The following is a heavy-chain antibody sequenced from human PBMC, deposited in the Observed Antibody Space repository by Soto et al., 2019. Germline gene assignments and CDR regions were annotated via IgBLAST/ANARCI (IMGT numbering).Heavy chain of an antibody. CDR1: GFTFSSYS. Sequence: EVQLVESGGGLVKPGGSLRPSCAASGFTFSSYSMNWVRQAPGKGLEWVSSISSSSSYIYYADSVKGRFTISRDNAKNSLYLQMNSLRAEDTAVYYCARLEVDIVANVPYYGMDVWGQGTTVTVSS. CDR2: ISSSSSYI. D-gene: IGHD5-12*01. V-gene: IGHV3-21*01. J-gene: IGHJ6*02. CDR3: ARLEVDIVANVPYYGMDV.